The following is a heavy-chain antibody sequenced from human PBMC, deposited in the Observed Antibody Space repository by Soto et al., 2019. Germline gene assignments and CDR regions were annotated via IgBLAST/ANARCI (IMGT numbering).Heavy chain of an antibody. CDR1: GGSISSGGYY. J-gene: IGHJ5*02. V-gene: IGHV4-31*03. CDR3: ARSSTSWLGWFDP. D-gene: IGHD2-2*01. Sequence: SETLSLTCTVSGGSISSGGYYWSWIRQHPGKGLEWIGYIYYSGSTYYNPSLKSRVTISVDTSKNQFSLKLSSVTAADTAVYYCARSSTSWLGWFDPWGQGTLVTVSS. CDR2: IYYSGST.